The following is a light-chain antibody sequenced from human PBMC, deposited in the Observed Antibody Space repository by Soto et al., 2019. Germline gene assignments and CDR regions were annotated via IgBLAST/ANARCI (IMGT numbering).Light chain of an antibody. CDR1: SSDVGGYNY. Sequence: QSALTQPASVSGSPGQSITISCTGTSSDVGGYNYVSWYQQHPGKAPKLMIYDVSNRPSEVSNRFSGSKSGNTASLSISGLQAEDEADYYCSSYTTSGSLVFGRGTKLTVL. CDR2: DVS. J-gene: IGLJ2*01. V-gene: IGLV2-14*01. CDR3: SSYTTSGSLV.